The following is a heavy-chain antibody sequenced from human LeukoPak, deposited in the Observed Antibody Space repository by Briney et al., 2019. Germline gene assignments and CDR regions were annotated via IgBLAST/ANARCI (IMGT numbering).Heavy chain of an antibody. D-gene: IGHD3-3*01. CDR1: GGSISSNNW. V-gene: IGHV4-4*02. CDR2: IYHSGST. J-gene: IGHJ5*02. CDR3: ARGRWSGLNWFDP. Sequence: SETLSLTCAVSGGSISSNNWWSWVRQPPGKGLDWIGEIYHSGSTNYNPSLKSRVTISVDKSKNQFSLNLSSVTAADTAVYYCARGRWSGLNWFDPWGQGTLVTVSS.